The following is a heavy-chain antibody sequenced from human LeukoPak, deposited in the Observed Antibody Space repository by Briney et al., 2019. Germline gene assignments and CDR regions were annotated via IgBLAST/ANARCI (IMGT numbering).Heavy chain of an antibody. CDR2: TYYSGST. V-gene: IGHV4-31*03. Sequence: SETLSLTCTVSGGSISSGGYYWSWIRQHPGKGLEWIGYTYYSGSTYYNPSLKSRVTISVDTSKNQFSLKLSSVTAADTAVYYCARDGYTDDAFDIWGQGTMVTVSS. J-gene: IGHJ3*02. CDR1: GGSISSGGYY. CDR3: ARDGYTDDAFDI. D-gene: IGHD5-24*01.